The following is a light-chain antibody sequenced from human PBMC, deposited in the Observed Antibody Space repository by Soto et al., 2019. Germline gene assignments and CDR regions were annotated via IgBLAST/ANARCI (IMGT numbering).Light chain of an antibody. V-gene: IGKV3-11*01. CDR1: QSVSSY. CDR3: QQRSNWPRT. Sequence: EIVLTQSPATLSLSHGERATLSRRASQSVSSYLAWYQQKPVQAPRLLIYDASNRATGIPARFSGSGSGTDFTLTISSLEPEDFAVYYCQQRSNWPRTFGQGTKVDIK. J-gene: IGKJ1*01. CDR2: DAS.